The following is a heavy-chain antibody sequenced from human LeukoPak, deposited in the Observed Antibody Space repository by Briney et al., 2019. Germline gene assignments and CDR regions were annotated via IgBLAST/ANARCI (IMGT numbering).Heavy chain of an antibody. CDR2: ISGSGGST. D-gene: IGHD4-17*01. J-gene: IGHJ4*02. Sequence: GGSLRLSCAASGFTFSSYAMSWVRQAPGKGLEWVPAISGSGGSTYYADSVKGRFTISRDNSKNTLYLQTNSLRAEDTAVYYCAKSYGDFPDYWGQGTLVTVSS. CDR1: GFTFSSYA. CDR3: AKSYGDFPDY. V-gene: IGHV3-23*01.